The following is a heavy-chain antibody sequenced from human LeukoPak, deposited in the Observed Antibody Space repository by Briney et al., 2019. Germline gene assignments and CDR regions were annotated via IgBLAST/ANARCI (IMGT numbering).Heavy chain of an antibody. D-gene: IGHD1-26*01. Sequence: GASVKVSCKASGYTFTGYYMHWVRQAPGQGLEWMGWINPNSGGTNYAQKFQGRVTMTEDTSTDTAYMELSSLRSADTAVYFCATGGWELLRSPYVFDIWGQGTMVTVSS. CDR1: GYTFTGYY. CDR3: ATGGWELLRSPYVFDI. CDR2: INPNSGGT. V-gene: IGHV1-2*02. J-gene: IGHJ3*02.